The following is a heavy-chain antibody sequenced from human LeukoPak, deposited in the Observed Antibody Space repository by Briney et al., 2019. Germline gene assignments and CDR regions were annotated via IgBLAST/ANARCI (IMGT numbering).Heavy chain of an antibody. CDR2: ISGDGDVT. Sequence: WETLSLSCIASGYCFSDSVYSCCLQPPPEGRVGFSSISGDGDVTYCAASVKGRFTISRDNSKSTVYLQLNSLRVEDTATYYCAKVGYCTINCFRTHDYWGQGALVTVSS. CDR3: AKVGYCTINCFRTHDY. D-gene: IGHD2-8*01. J-gene: IGHJ4*02. CDR1: GYCFSDSV. V-gene: IGHV3-23*01.